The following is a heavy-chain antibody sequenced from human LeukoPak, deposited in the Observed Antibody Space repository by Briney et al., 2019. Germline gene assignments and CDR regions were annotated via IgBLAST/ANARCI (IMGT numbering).Heavy chain of an antibody. J-gene: IGHJ3*02. CDR2: ISIIRSYI. CDR1: GFTFSSYW. Sequence: GGSLRLSCAATGFTFSSYWLHWVRQAPGRGLEWVSSISIIRSYIYYADSVKGRFTISRDNAKNSLYLQMNGLRAEDTAVYYCARDMIVVVMGDAFDIWGQGTMVTVSS. D-gene: IGHD3-22*01. CDR3: ARDMIVVVMGDAFDI. V-gene: IGHV3-21*01.